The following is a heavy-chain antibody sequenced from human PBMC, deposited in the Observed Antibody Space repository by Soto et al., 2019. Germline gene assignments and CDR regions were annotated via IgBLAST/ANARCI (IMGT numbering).Heavy chain of an antibody. CDR2: ISHSGRT. V-gene: IGHV4-61*01. Sequence: SETLSLTCTVSGASLRSGSYYWSWIRQPPGKGLEWIGYISHSGRTNYDPSLKSRLTMSVDTSQNQFSLQLNSVTAADTAVYYCSYGSSSDYWGQGTLVTAPQ. J-gene: IGHJ4*02. D-gene: IGHD3-10*01. CDR3: SYGSSSDY. CDR1: GASLRSGSYY.